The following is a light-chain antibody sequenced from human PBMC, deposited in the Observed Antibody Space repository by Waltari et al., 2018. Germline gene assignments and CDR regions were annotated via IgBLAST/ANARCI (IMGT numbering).Light chain of an antibody. CDR2: QDN. CDR3: QAWDSSTYVV. V-gene: IGLV3-1*01. J-gene: IGLJ2*01. Sequence: FALSQPPSVSVSPGQTASITCPADNLGDKFASWYQQKPGQSPLRVIYQDNKRPSGIPERFSGSNSGNTATLTISGPQAVDEADYYCQAWDSSTYVVFGGGTKLTVL. CDR1: NLGDKF.